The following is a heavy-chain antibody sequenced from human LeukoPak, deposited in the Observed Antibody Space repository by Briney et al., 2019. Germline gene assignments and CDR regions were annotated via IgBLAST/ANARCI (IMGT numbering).Heavy chain of an antibody. D-gene: IGHD2-8*02. V-gene: IGHV3-9*01. Sequence: GGSLRLSCAASGFTFDDYAMQWVRHAPGKGLEWVSGISWNSGSIGYADSVKGRFTISRDNAKDSLYLQMNSLRAEDTALYYCAKDRASGLVGAFDIWGQGTMVTVSS. CDR3: AKDRASGLVGAFDI. CDR1: GFTFDDYA. CDR2: ISWNSGSI. J-gene: IGHJ3*02.